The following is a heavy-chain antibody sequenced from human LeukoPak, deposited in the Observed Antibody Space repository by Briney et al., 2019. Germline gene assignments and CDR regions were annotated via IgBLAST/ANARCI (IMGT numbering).Heavy chain of an antibody. CDR3: ARAYCSGGSRYPGDY. Sequence: ASVKVSCKASGYTFTSYGISWVRQAPGQGLEWMGWISAYNGNTNYAQKLQGRVTMTTDTSTSTAYMELRSLRSDDTAVYYCARAYCSGGSRYPGDYWGQGTLVTVSS. D-gene: IGHD2-15*01. V-gene: IGHV1-18*01. CDR1: GYTFTSYG. J-gene: IGHJ4*02. CDR2: ISAYNGNT.